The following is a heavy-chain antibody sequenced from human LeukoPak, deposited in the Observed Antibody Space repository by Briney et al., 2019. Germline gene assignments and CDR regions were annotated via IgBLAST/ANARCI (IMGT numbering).Heavy chain of an antibody. V-gene: IGHV1-2*02. J-gene: IGHJ1*01. CDR3: ARGVPYSSSHAEYFQH. Sequence: ASVKVSCKASGYTFTGYYMHWVRQAPAQGLEWMGWINPNSGGTNYAQKFQGRVTMTRDTSISTVYMELSSLRSEDTAVYYCARGVPYSSSHAEYFQHWGQGTLVTVSS. D-gene: IGHD6-6*01. CDR2: INPNSGGT. CDR1: GYTFTGYY.